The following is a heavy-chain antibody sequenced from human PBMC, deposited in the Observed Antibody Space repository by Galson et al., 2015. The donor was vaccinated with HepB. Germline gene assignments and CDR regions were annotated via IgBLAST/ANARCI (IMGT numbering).Heavy chain of an antibody. V-gene: IGHV1-69*04. D-gene: IGHD1-26*01. CDR3: ARDGWSGNYFDGAFDM. Sequence: SVKVSCKASGGTFSSYSISWVRQAPGQGHEWMGRIIPILGRANYAQMLQVRVTIAADKSTNTSYMEVSSLRSEDTAVYYCARDGWSGNYFDGAFDMWGQGTMVTVSS. CDR1: GGTFSSYS. CDR2: IIPILGRA. J-gene: IGHJ3*02.